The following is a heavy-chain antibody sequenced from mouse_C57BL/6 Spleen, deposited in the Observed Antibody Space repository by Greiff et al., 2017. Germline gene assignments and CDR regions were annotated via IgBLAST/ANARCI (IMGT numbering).Heavy chain of an antibody. CDR2: IYPGDGDT. CDR3: ARSDGYYEDYAMDY. CDR1: GYAFSSYW. J-gene: IGHJ4*01. V-gene: IGHV1-80*01. D-gene: IGHD2-3*01. Sequence: QVQLQQSGAELVKPGASVKISCKASGYAFSSYWMNWVKQRPGKGLEGIGQIYPGDGDTNYNGKFKGKATLTADNSSSTAYMQLSSLTSEDSAVYFCARSDGYYEDYAMDYWGQGTSVTVSS.